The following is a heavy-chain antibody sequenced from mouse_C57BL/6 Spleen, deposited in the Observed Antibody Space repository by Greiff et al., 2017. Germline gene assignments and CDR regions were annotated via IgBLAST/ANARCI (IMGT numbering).Heavy chain of an antibody. Sequence: EVQRVESGAELVKPGASVKLSCTASGFNIKDYYMPWVKQRTEQGLEWIGRIGPEDGDTKYAPKFQGKATITADTSSNTAYLQLSSLTSEYTAVYYCARSAVYAMDYWGQGTSVTVSS. CDR3: ARSAVYAMDY. CDR1: GFNIKDYY. J-gene: IGHJ4*01. CDR2: IGPEDGDT. V-gene: IGHV14-2*01. D-gene: IGHD3-3*01.